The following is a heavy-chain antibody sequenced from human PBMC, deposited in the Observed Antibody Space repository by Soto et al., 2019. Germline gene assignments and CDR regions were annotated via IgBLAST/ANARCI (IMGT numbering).Heavy chain of an antibody. CDR2: IYYSGST. D-gene: IGHD2-2*03. J-gene: IGHJ6*03. V-gene: IGHV4-59*01. CDR3: ARMEIVVVPPANYYYYYMDV. Sequence: QVQLQESGPGLVKPSETLSLTCTVSGGSISSYYWSWIRQPPGKGLEWIGYIYYSGSTNYNPSLKSRVTISVDTSKNQFSLKLSSVTAADTAVYYCARMEIVVVPPANYYYYYMDVWGKGTTVTVSS. CDR1: GGSISSYY.